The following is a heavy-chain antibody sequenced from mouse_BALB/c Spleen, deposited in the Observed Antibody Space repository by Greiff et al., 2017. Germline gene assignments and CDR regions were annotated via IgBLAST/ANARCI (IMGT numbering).Heavy chain of an antibody. Sequence: QVQLQQPGAELVKPGASVKLSCKASGYTFTSYWMNWVKQRPGQGLEWIGEIDPSDSYTNYNQKFKGKATLTVDKSSSTAYMQLSSLTSEDSAVYYCALPYYYGSSYDYAMDYWGQGTSVTVSS. CDR3: ALPYYYGSSYDYAMDY. CDR2: IDPSDSYT. D-gene: IGHD1-1*01. V-gene: IGHV1-69*02. J-gene: IGHJ4*01. CDR1: GYTFTSYW.